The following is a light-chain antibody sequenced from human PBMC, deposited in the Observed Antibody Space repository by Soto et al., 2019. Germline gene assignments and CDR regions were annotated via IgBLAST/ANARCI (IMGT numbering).Light chain of an antibody. Sequence: DIVMTQSPLSLPVTPGEPASISCRSSQSLLHANGYTYFHWYLQKPGQSPQLLIYLISKRASGVPDRFSGSGSGTDFTLKISRVEAEDVGVYYCMQTLQTPLTFGGGTKVEIK. V-gene: IGKV2-28*01. J-gene: IGKJ4*01. CDR3: MQTLQTPLT. CDR1: QSLLHANGYTY. CDR2: LIS.